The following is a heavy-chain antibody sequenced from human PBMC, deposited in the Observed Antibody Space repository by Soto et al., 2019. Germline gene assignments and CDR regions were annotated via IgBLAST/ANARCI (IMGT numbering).Heavy chain of an antibody. CDR3: ARAATGSYHSAY. V-gene: IGHV1-18*04. CDR1: GYAFTSYG. J-gene: IGHJ4*02. Sequence: QVQLVQSGPEVKNPGASVRVSCVASGYAFTSYGVNWVRQAPGQGLEWMGWIAPHSGRTTYLPKFQGSVTMTADVSTNTAYIEVRSLKSDDTGTYFCARAATGSYHSAYWGQGTVVTVSS. CDR2: IAPHSGRT. D-gene: IGHD3-10*01.